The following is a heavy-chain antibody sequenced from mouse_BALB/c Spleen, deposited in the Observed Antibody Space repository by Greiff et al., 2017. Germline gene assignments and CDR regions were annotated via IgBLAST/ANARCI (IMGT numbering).Heavy chain of an antibody. CDR1: GFSLTSYG. CDR3: ARLGRPYYFDY. J-gene: IGHJ2*01. V-gene: IGHV2-2*02. D-gene: IGHD4-1*01. Sequence: VQGVESGPGLVQPSQSLSITCTVSGFSLTSYGVHWVRQSPGKGLEWLGVIWSGGSTDYNAAFISRLSISKDNSKSQVFFKMNSLQANDTAIYYCARLGRPYYFDYWGQGTTLTVSS. CDR2: IWSGGST.